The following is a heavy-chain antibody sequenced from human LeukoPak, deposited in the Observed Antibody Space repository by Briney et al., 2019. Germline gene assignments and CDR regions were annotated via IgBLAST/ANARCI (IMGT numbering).Heavy chain of an antibody. V-gene: IGHV5-51*01. CDR3: ARRARCGTDCYSFDY. CDR1: GYSFTTFW. Sequence: NPGESLEISCKGSGYSFTTFWIGWERQMPGKGLEWMGIIYPGDSDTTYSPSFQGQVTISADKSISTAYLQWSSLKASDTAIYYCARRARCGTDCYSFDYWGQGTLVTVSS. CDR2: IYPGDSDT. D-gene: IGHD2-21*02. J-gene: IGHJ4*02.